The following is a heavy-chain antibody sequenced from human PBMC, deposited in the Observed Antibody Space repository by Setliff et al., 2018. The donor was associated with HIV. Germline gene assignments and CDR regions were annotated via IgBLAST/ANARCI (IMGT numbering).Heavy chain of an antibody. D-gene: IGHD6-19*01. Sequence: GSLRLSCAASGFTFSSYEMNWVRQAPGKGLEWVSYISSSGSITYYADSVKGRFTISRDNAKNSLYLQMNSLRDEDTAVYYCASGGWSTYYYYGMDVWGQGTTVTVSS. J-gene: IGHJ6*02. V-gene: IGHV3-48*03. CDR2: ISSSGSIT. CDR1: GFTFSSYE. CDR3: ASGGWSTYYYYGMDV.